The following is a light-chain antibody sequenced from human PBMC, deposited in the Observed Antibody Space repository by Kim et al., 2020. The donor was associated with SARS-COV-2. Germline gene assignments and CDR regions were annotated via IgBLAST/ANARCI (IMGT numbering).Light chain of an antibody. J-gene: IGKJ4*01. Sequence: VFPGASSCPSCRARRIFSTKLDWYWQDPCQTPRLLISGSATRAPGLPARFSRSGSGTEFTLTISSLQSDDFAVYYCQQYNNWPITFGGGTKVDIK. V-gene: IGKV3D-15*01. CDR1: RIFSTK. CDR3: QQYNNWPIT. CDR2: GSA.